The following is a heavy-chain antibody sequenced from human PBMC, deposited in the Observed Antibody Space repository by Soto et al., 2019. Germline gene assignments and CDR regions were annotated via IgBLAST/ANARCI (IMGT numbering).Heavy chain of an antibody. V-gene: IGHV4-4*03. CDR3: ARVLYGRRNWFDP. J-gene: IGHJ5*02. CDR2: IYHSGRP. Sequence: PETLSITCTVSGDSTTRTRWWSVVRQSPGKGLEWIGEIYHSGRPNYTPSLKSRVTISVDTSKNQFSLKLSSVTAADTAVYYCARVLYGRRNWFDPWGQGTLVT. D-gene: IGHD3-10*01. CDR1: GDSTTRTRW.